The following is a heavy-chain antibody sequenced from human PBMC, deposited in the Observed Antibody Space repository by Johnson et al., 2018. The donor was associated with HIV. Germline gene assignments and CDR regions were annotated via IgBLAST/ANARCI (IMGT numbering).Heavy chain of an antibody. CDR2: ISGSGGNT. CDR3: TSKVRYAFDI. V-gene: IGHV3-23*04. CDR1: GFTFSTYA. Sequence: VKLVESGGGLVQPGGSLGLSCAASGFTFSTYAMTWVRQAPGKGLECVSVISGSGGNTYYADSVKGRFTISRDNAKNSLYLQMNSLRAEDTALYYCTSKVRYAFDIWGQGTMVTVSS. J-gene: IGHJ3*02.